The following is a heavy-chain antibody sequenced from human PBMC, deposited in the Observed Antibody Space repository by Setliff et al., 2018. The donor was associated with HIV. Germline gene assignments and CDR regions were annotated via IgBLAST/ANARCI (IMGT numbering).Heavy chain of an antibody. V-gene: IGHV4-4*07. J-gene: IGHJ4*02. D-gene: IGHD3-22*01. Sequence: PSETLSLTCTVSGGSISSYYWTWIRTPAGKGLDWIGHMYTTGSTNYNASLKSRVTMSVDTSKNQFSLSLRSVTAADTAVYYCARATYYYDSSGYYYKSYYFDYWGQGTLVTVSS. CDR2: MYTTGST. CDR3: ARATYYYDSSGYYYKSYYFDY. CDR1: GGSISSYY.